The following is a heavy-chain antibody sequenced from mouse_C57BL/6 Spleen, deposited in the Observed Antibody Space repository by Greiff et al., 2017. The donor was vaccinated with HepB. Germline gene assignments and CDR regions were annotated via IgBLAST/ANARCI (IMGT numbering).Heavy chain of an antibody. CDR3: ERLLGRKAMDY. CDR2: IDPSDSYT. CDR1: GYTFTSYW. V-gene: IGHV1-50*01. Sequence: QVQLQQPGAELVKPGASVKLSCKASGYTFTSYWMQWVKQRPGQGLEWIGEIDPSDSYTNYNQKFKGKATLTVDTSSSTAYMQLSSLTSEDSAVYYCERLLGRKAMDYWGQGTSVTVSS. D-gene: IGHD4-1*01. J-gene: IGHJ4*01.